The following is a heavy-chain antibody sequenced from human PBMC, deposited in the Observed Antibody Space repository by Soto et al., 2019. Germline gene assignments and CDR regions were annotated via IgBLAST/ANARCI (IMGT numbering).Heavy chain of an antibody. J-gene: IGHJ5*02. CDR1: DFTFSNYW. D-gene: IGHD6-6*01. Sequence: PGGSLRLSCAASDFTFSNYWMSWVRQAPGKGLEWVANIKVDGSAKYYVDSVKGRFTISRDNAKNSLYLQMNSLRGEDTAVYYCARGHSTSTNWFDPWGQGNMVTVSS. V-gene: IGHV3-7*03. CDR2: IKVDGSAK. CDR3: ARGHSTSTNWFDP.